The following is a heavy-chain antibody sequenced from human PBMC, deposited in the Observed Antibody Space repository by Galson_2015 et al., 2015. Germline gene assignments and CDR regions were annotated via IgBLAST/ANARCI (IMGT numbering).Heavy chain of an antibody. V-gene: IGHV1-69*13. Sequence: SVKVSCQAPGGTLRSNTVSWVRQAPGQGLEWMGGIIPMFGSTTYAQRFQGRVPITADESTRTAYMELSSLTSEDTAVYFCASTLSGRLYYFYMDVWGKGNPGHRLL. J-gene: IGHJ6*03. CDR3: ASTLSGRLYYFYMDV. CDR1: GGTLRSNT. D-gene: IGHD2/OR15-2a*01. CDR2: IIPMFGST.